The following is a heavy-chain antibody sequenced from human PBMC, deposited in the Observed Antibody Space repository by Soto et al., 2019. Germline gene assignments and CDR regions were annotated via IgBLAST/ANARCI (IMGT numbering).Heavy chain of an antibody. CDR2: IMPIFPAA. J-gene: IGHJ5*02. CDR1: GGIFSSFA. V-gene: IGHV1-69*13. D-gene: IGHD3-22*01. Sequence: ASVKVSCKASGGIFSSFAISWVRQAPGQGLEWMGGIMPIFPAATYAQKFQGRVMITANESTSTAYMELGSLRTDDTAVYYCARGGYYNGRGWFDPWGQGTPVTVSS. CDR3: ARGGYYNGRGWFDP.